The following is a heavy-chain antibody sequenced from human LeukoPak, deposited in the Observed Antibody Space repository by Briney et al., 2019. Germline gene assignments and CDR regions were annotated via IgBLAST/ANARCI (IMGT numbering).Heavy chain of an antibody. D-gene: IGHD3-22*01. CDR1: GYTLIEYY. CDR3: ARNYYDSTGYYGDGAFDI. J-gene: IGHJ3*02. V-gene: IGHV1-2*02. Sequence: ASVKVSCKASGYTLIEYYIYWVRQAPGQGLEWMGWINPKSGDTKYAQKFQGRVTMTTDTSISTAHMELSSLRSDDTAVYYCARNYYDSTGYYGDGAFDIWGQGTMVTVSS. CDR2: INPKSGDT.